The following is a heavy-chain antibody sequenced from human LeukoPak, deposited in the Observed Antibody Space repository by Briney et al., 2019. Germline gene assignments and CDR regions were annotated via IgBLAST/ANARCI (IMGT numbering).Heavy chain of an antibody. Sequence: TGGSLRLSCAASGFTFSDHYMAWVRQAPGKGLEWVGRTRNKANSYTTEYAASVKGRFTISRDDSKNSLYLQMNSLKTEDTAVYYCARVAYGSGSYLFNSYYFDYWGQGTLVTVSS. CDR2: TRNKANSYTT. CDR3: ARVAYGSGSYLFNSYYFDY. J-gene: IGHJ4*02. D-gene: IGHD3-10*01. V-gene: IGHV3-72*01. CDR1: GFTFSDHY.